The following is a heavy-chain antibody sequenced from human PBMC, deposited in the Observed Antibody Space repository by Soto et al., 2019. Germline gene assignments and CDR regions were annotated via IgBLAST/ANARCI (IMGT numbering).Heavy chain of an antibody. CDR1: GFTFDDYT. V-gene: IGHV3-43*01. J-gene: IGHJ4*02. CDR3: AKDSLPYCGGGSCYFDY. Sequence: EVQLVESGGVVVQPGGSLRLSCAASGFTFDDYTMHLVRQAPGKGLEWVSLISWDGGSTYYADSVKGRFTISRDNSKNSLYLQMNSLRTEDTALYYCAKDSLPYCGGGSCYFDYWGQGTLVTVSS. D-gene: IGHD2-15*01. CDR2: ISWDGGST.